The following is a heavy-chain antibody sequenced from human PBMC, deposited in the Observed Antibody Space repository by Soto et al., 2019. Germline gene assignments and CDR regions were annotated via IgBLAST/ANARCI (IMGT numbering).Heavy chain of an antibody. CDR2: VNYVGIT. V-gene: IGHV4-34*01. D-gene: IGHD3-16*01. CDR3: ARRYAYTIGWIDY. CDR1: GGSFDGYF. J-gene: IGHJ4*02. Sequence: QVHLQQWGAGLLQPSETLSLTCTVYGGSFDGYFWTWIRQSPGKGLEWIGHVNYVGITKYNPSLESRVTISLDTSKTQFSLNLNSVTAADAALYFCARRYAYTIGWIDYWGQGTLVTVSS.